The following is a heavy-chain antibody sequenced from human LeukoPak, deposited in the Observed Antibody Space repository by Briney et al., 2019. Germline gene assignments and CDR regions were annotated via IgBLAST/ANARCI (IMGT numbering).Heavy chain of an antibody. Sequence: SETLSLTCTVSGGSISSSSYYWGWIRQPPGKGLEWIGSIYYSGTTYSNPSLKSRVTISVDTSKNPFSLKLSSVTAADTAVYSCARHVTYGSWYNFDYWGQGTLVTVSS. J-gene: IGHJ4*02. CDR2: IYYSGTT. V-gene: IGHV4-39*01. D-gene: IGHD6-13*01. CDR3: ARHVTYGSWYNFDY. CDR1: GGSISSSSYY.